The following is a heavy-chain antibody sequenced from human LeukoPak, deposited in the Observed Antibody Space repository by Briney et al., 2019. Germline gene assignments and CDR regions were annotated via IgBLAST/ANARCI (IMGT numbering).Heavy chain of an antibody. CDR1: GFTFGDYA. D-gene: IGHD2-15*01. CDR2: ISGSDGST. CDR3: AKQSRGNCYSNFDY. Sequence: GGSLRLSCTASGFTFGDYAMNWVRQAPGKGLEWVSAISGSDGSTYSADSVKGRFTISRDNSKNTLYLQMNSLRAEDTAVYYCAKQSRGNCYSNFDYWGQGTLVTVSS. J-gene: IGHJ4*02. V-gene: IGHV3-23*01.